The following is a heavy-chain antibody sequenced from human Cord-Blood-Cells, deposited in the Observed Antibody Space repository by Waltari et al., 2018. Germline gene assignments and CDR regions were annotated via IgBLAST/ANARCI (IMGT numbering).Heavy chain of an antibody. V-gene: IGHV4-39*01. CDR3: SGYCSSTSCYDAFDI. CDR1: GGSISSSSYY. J-gene: IGHJ3*02. D-gene: IGHD2-2*01. CDR2: IYYSGST. Sequence: QLQLQESGPGLVKPSETLSLTCTVSGGSISSSSYYWGWIRQPPGKGLEWIGSIYYSGSTYYNPTIKSRVTISVDTSKNQFSLKLSSVTAADTAVYYCSGYCSSTSCYDAFDIWGQGTMVTVSS.